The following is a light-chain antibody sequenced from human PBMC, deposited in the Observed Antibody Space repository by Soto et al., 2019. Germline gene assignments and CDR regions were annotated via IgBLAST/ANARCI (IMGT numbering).Light chain of an antibody. CDR3: QRYDSFRT. V-gene: IGKV3-20*01. CDR1: QSVRSNF. CDR2: GAS. Sequence: EIVLTQSPGTLSLSPGARATLSCRASQSVRSNFLAWYQQKPGQAPRLLIYGASNRATGIPDRFSGSGSGTDFTLTITRLEPEDFAMYYCQRYDSFRTFGQGTKVEI. J-gene: IGKJ1*01.